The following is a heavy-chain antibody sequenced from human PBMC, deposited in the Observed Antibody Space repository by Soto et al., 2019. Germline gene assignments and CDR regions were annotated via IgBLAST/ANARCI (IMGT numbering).Heavy chain of an antibody. Sequence: PSETLSLTCSVSDGSVNSGNYYWSWIRQPPVKGLEWIGHIYYIGTTDYNPSLKSRVTISVDTSKNQFSLKVTSVTAADTAVYFCAREEKQLSRYGGDFDYWGQGXLVT. CDR1: DGSVNSGNYY. V-gene: IGHV4-61*01. D-gene: IGHD3-16*01. CDR3: AREEKQLSRYGGDFDY. J-gene: IGHJ4*02. CDR2: IYYIGTT.